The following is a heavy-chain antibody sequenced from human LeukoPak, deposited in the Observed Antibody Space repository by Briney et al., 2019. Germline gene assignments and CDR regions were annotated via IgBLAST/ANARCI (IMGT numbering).Heavy chain of an antibody. Sequence: GGSLRLSCAGSGFSVSSDHMSWVRQAPGKGLEWISVFYSGGTTDYADSVKGRFTISRDNFKNTLFLQMNSLRAGDTAVYYCARDHNSPRHLGYWGQGTLVTVSS. CDR3: ARDHNSPRHLGY. V-gene: IGHV3-66*01. CDR2: FYSGGTT. D-gene: IGHD2/OR15-2a*01. CDR1: GFSVSSDH. J-gene: IGHJ4*02.